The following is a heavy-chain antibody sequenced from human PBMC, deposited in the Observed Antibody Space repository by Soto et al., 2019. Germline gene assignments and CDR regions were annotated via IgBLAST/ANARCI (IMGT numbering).Heavy chain of an antibody. Sequence: ASVKVSCKATEHTSTSYAIHWVRQAPGQRLEWMGWINAGNGNTKYSQKFQGRVTITRDTSASTAYMELSSLRSEYTSVYYCARGRGYSYGYSFGYWGQGTLVTVSS. D-gene: IGHD5-18*01. CDR1: EHTSTSYA. V-gene: IGHV1-3*01. CDR3: ARGRGYSYGYSFGY. J-gene: IGHJ4*02. CDR2: INAGNGNT.